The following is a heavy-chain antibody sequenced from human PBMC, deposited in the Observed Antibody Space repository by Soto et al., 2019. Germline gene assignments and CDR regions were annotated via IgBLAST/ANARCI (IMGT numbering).Heavy chain of an antibody. J-gene: IGHJ5*02. Sequence: QVHLVQSGAEVKKPGSSVNVSCKASGGTFSNYAITWVRQAPGQGLEWVGRIIPIFGTTNVAQKFQGRVTITADESTTTAYMELSGLRSYDTAVYYCAKDGGADGYVGNWLDPWGQGTLVTVSS. CDR2: IIPIFGTT. D-gene: IGHD5-12*01. CDR3: AKDGGADGYVGNWLDP. CDR1: GGTFSNYA. V-gene: IGHV1-69*15.